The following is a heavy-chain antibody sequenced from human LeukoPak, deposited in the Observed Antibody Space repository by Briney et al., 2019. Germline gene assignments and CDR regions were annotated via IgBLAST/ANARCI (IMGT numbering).Heavy chain of an antibody. CDR3: ARQMTTVTTGAWFDP. CDR1: GGSISSSSYY. V-gene: IGHV4-39*01. D-gene: IGHD4-17*01. J-gene: IGHJ5*02. Sequence: SETLSLTCTVSGGSISSSSYYWGWIRQPPGKGLEWIGSIYYSGSTYYNPSLKSRVTVSVDTSKNQFSLKLSSVTAADTAVYYCARQMTTVTTGAWFDPWGQGTLVTVSS. CDR2: IYYSGST.